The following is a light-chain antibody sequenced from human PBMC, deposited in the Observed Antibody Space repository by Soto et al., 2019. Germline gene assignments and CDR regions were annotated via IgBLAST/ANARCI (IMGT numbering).Light chain of an antibody. V-gene: IGKV3-20*01. Sequence: EIVMTQSPATLSVSPGERATLSCRASQSVSSYLAWYQQKPGQAPRLLIYDASSRATGIQDRFSGSGSGTDFTLTISRLEPEDFAVYYCNQYGSSSWTFGQGTKVDIK. CDR2: DAS. J-gene: IGKJ1*01. CDR1: QSVSSY. CDR3: NQYGSSSWT.